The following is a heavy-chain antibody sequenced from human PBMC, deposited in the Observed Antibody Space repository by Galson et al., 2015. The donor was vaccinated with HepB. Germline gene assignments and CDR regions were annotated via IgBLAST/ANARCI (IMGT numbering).Heavy chain of an antibody. D-gene: IGHD2-2*02. Sequence: CKASGYTFTSYDINWVRQATGQGLEWMGWMNPNSGNTGYAQKFQGRVTMTRNTTISTAYMELSSLRSEDTAVYYCARGLGYCSSTSCYIWFDPWGQGTLSPSPQ. CDR2: MNPNSGNT. V-gene: IGHV1-8*01. CDR1: GYTFTSYD. J-gene: IGHJ5*02. CDR3: ARGLGYCSSTSCYIWFDP.